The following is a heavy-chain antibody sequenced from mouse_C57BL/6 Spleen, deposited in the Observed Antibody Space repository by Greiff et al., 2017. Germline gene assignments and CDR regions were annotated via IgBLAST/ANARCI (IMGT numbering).Heavy chain of an antibody. J-gene: IGHJ4*01. D-gene: IGHD1-1*01. CDR1: GYTFTSYW. Sequence: QVQLQQPGAELVKPGASVQLSCKASGYTFTSYWMHWVKQRPGQGLEWIGMIHPNSGSTNYNEKFKSKDTLTVDKSSSTAYMQLSSLTSEDSAVXYCSREVLLYYAMDYWGQGTSVTVSS. V-gene: IGHV1-64*01. CDR3: SREVLLYYAMDY. CDR2: IHPNSGST.